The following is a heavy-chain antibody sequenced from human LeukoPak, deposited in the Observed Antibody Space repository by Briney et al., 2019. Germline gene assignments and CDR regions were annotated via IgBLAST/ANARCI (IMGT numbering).Heavy chain of an antibody. D-gene: IGHD2-2*01. CDR1: GYTLTELS. CDR3: ARATIQTTAAAAPDP. J-gene: IGHJ5*02. Sequence: ASVKVSCKVSGYTLTELSMHWVRQAPGKGLEWMGGFDPEDGETIYAQKFQGRVTMTRDTSTSTVYMELSSLRSEDTAVYYGARATIQTTAAAAPDPWGQGTLVTVSS. CDR2: FDPEDGET. V-gene: IGHV1-24*01.